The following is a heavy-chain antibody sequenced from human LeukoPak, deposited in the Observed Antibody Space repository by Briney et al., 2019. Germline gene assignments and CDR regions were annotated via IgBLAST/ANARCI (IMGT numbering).Heavy chain of an antibody. CDR3: AKSGSSSSSSNWFDP. J-gene: IGHJ5*02. D-gene: IGHD6-6*01. Sequence: ASVKVSCKASGYTFTGYYMHWVRQAPGQGLEWMGWINPNSGGTNYAQKFQGRVTMTRDTSISTAYMELSRLRSDDTAVYYCAKSGSSSSSSNWFDPWGQGTRVTVSS. V-gene: IGHV1-2*02. CDR2: INPNSGGT. CDR1: GYTFTGYY.